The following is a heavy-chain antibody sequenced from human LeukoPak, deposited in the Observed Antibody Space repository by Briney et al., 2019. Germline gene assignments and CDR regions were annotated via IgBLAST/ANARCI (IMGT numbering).Heavy chain of an antibody. CDR2: INPNSGGT. D-gene: IGHD3-9*01. CDR1: GYTFTGYY. CDR3: ARDWSSLRYFDWFYV. Sequence: ASVKVSCKASGYTFTGYYMHWVRQAPGQGLEWMGWINPNSGGTNYAQKFQGRVTMTRDTSISTAYMELSRMRSDDTAVYYCARDWSSLRYFDWFYVWGQGTLVTVSS. J-gene: IGHJ4*02. V-gene: IGHV1-2*02.